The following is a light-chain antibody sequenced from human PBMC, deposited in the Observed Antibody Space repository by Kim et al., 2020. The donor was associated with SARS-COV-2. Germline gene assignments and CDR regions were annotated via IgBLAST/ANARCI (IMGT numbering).Light chain of an antibody. Sequence: RVTISCTGSSSNIGSIYDGHWYQQLPGTAPKLLIYRNSNRPAGVPDRFSGSKSGTSASLAITGLQAEDEADYYCQSYDSSLSGYVFGTGTKVTVL. J-gene: IGLJ1*01. CDR2: RNS. CDR3: QSYDSSLSGYV. V-gene: IGLV1-40*01. CDR1: SSNIGSIYD.